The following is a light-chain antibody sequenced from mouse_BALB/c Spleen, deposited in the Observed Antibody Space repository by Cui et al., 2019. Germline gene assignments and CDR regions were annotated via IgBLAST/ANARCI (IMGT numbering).Light chain of an antibody. CDR2: ATS. CDR3: QQWSSNPYT. Sequence: HIVLSQSPAILSASPGEKVTMTCRASSSESDMHWYQQKPGSSPKPWIYATSNLACGVPVRFSGSGSGTSYSLTISRVEAEDAATYYCQQWSSNPYTFGGGTKLEIK. CDR1: SSESD. J-gene: IGKJ2*01. V-gene: IGKV4-72*01.